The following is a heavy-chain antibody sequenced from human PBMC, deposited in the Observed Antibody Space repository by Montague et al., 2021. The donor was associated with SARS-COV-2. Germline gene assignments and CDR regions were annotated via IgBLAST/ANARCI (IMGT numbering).Heavy chain of an antibody. V-gene: IGHV4-4*07. J-gene: IGHJ2*01. CDR1: GDSISRYY. CDR2: IYTGGYV. CDR3: ARAIWHLDV. Sequence: SETLSLTCSVSGDSISRYYWSWIRQSDGKGQEWIGRIYTGGYVNYNPALQSRVSMSVDTSKSQVSLNVTSVTAADTAVYYCARAIWHLDVWGRGILVTASS.